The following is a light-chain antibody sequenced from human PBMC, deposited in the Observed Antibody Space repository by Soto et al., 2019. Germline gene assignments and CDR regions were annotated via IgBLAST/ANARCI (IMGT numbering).Light chain of an antibody. V-gene: IGKV3D-20*01. CDR1: QTVSSNY. CDR2: DAS. CDR3: QQYGDSPRGT. Sequence: EVVLTQSPATLSLSPGERATLSSGASQTVSSNYLAWYQQKPGLAPRLLIYDASTRATGIPDRFRGSGSGTDFTLTISRLEPEDVAVYYCQQYGDSPRGTFGGGTKVEIK. J-gene: IGKJ4*01.